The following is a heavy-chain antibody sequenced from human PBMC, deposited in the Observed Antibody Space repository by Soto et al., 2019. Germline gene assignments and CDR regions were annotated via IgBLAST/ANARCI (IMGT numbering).Heavy chain of an antibody. D-gene: IGHD6-19*01. CDR1: GFTFSDYA. J-gene: IGHJ4*02. CDR2: VSHDGRNT. CDR3: AKGGRQWLVTSDFNY. Sequence: VQLVESGGGVVQPGRSLRLSCAASGFTFSDYAMHWVRQAPGKGLEWVAVVSHDGRNTHYADSVKGRFTISRDSSKNTVSLEMTSLSAEATAGFSCAKGGRQWLVTSDFNYWGQGALVTVSS. V-gene: IGHV3-30*18.